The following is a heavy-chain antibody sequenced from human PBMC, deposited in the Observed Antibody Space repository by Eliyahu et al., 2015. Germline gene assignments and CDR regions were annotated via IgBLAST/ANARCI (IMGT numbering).Heavy chain of an antibody. V-gene: IGHV4-34*01. CDR3: ARGLSAGYLYYYNYMDV. CDR2: INHSGST. J-gene: IGHJ6*03. Sequence: QVQLQQWGAGLLKPSETLSLTCAVYGESFSGFYWTWIRQSPGKGLEWIGEINHSGSTSYNPSLKSRVTISVDTSKNQFSLKLRSVTAADAAVYYCARGLSAGYLYYYNYMDVWGRGTPVTVSS. D-gene: IGHD3-9*01. CDR1: GESFSGFY.